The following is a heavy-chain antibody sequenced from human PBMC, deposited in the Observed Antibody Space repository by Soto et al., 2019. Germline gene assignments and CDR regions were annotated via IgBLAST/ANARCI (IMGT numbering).Heavy chain of an antibody. CDR1: GYSFTDYH. CDR3: ARGDSTDCSNGGCSFFDNHDMDV. CDR2: INPKSGGT. Sequence: ASVKVSCTASGYSFTDYHIHWVRQAPGQGLEWLGRINPKSGGTSTAQKFQGWVTMTTDTSISTASMELTRLTSDDTAIYYCARGDSTDCSNGGCSFFDNHDMDVGG. D-gene: IGHD2-8*01. V-gene: IGHV1-2*04. J-gene: IGHJ6*02.